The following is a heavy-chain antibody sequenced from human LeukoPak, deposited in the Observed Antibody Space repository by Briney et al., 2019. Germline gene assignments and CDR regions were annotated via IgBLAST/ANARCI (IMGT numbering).Heavy chain of an antibody. Sequence: PGGSLRLSCAASGFTFSSYSMNWVRQAPGKGLEWVSSISSSSSYIYYADSVKGRFTISRDNAKNSLYLQTNSLRAEDTAVYYCARATDDAFDIWGQGTMVTVSS. CDR2: ISSSSSYI. V-gene: IGHV3-21*01. CDR3: ARATDDAFDI. J-gene: IGHJ3*02. CDR1: GFTFSSYS.